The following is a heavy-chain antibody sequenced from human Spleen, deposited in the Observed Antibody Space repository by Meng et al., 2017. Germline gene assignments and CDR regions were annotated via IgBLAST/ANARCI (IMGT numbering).Heavy chain of an antibody. CDR2: LYDSEKT. V-gene: IGHV4-59*01. Sequence: QEQLQGSGAGLVKPSETLSLTCSVSGGSISNYYWSGSRQPPAKELEWCGYLYDSEKTSYRPSLKSRVSITADPSKNQFSLKLSSVTAADTAVYYCARVDSSGWHFDYWGQGTLVTVSS. CDR1: GGSISNYY. CDR3: ARVDSSGWHFDY. J-gene: IGHJ4*02. D-gene: IGHD6-19*01.